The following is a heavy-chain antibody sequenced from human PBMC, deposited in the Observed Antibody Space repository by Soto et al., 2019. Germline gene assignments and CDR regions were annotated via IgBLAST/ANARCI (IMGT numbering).Heavy chain of an antibody. CDR2: MYYSGST. CDR1: GGSISSSNYY. Sequence: SETLSLTCTVSGGSISSSNYYWGWIRQPPGKGLEWIGTMYYSGSTYYNPSLKSRVTISVDTSKNQFSLKLSSVTAADTAVYYCASVQWLALDYWGQGTLVTVSS. D-gene: IGHD6-19*01. CDR3: ASVQWLALDY. V-gene: IGHV4-39*01. J-gene: IGHJ4*02.